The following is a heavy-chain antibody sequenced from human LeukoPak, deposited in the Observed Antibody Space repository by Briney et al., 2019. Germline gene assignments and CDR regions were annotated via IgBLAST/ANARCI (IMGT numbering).Heavy chain of an antibody. CDR3: ARVKDSGPDDY. CDR2: IYSGGST. D-gene: IGHD3-10*01. J-gene: IGHJ4*02. V-gene: IGHV3-66*01. CDR1: GFTVSSNY. Sequence: GGSLRLSGAASGFTVSSNYMSWVRQAPGKGLEWVSVIYSGGSTYYADSVKGRFTISRDNSKNTLYLQMNSLRAEDTAVYYCARVKDSGPDDYWGQGTLVTVSS.